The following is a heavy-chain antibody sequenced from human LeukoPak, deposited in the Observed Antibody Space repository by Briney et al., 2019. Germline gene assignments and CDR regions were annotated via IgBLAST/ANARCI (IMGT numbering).Heavy chain of an antibody. Sequence: GGSLRLSCAASGFTFSSYWMSWVHQAPGKGLEWVANIKQDGSEKYYVDSVKGRFTISRDNSKDTLYLQMNSLRAEDTAVYYCARGDGSFDYWGQGILVTVSS. J-gene: IGHJ4*02. CDR3: ARGDGSFDY. V-gene: IGHV3-7*05. CDR1: GFTFSSYW. CDR2: IKQDGSEK. D-gene: IGHD5-24*01.